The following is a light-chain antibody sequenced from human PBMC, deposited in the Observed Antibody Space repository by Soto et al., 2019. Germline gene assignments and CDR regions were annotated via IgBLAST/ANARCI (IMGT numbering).Light chain of an antibody. CDR3: ATWDDDLIAAV. V-gene: IGLV1-44*01. CDR1: SSNIAGNT. J-gene: IGLJ7*01. CDR2: IND. Sequence: QSVLTQPPSLSGTPGQRVTISCSGSSSNIAGNTVHWYQHLPGTAPKLLIYINDQRPSGVPGRFSASTSGTSASLAISGLQSDDEADYYCATWDDDLIAAVFGGGTQLTVL.